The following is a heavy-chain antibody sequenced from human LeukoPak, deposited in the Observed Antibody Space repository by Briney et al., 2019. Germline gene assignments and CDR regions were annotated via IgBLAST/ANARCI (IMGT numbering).Heavy chain of an antibody. J-gene: IGHJ4*02. D-gene: IGHD3-22*01. CDR2: INSDGSST. Sequence: GGSLRLSCAASGFTFSSYWMHWVRQAPGKGLVWVSRINSDGSSTSYADSVKGRFTISRDNAKNTLYLQMNSLRAEDTAVYYCARDFDYYDSSGYYFLLPDYLGQGTLVTVSS. CDR3: ARDFDYYDSSGYYFLLPDY. V-gene: IGHV3-74*01. CDR1: GFTFSSYW.